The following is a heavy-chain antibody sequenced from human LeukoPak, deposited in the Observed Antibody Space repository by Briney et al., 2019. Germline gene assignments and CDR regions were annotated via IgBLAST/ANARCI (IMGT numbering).Heavy chain of an antibody. Sequence: SETLSLTCTVSGGSISSYYWSWIRQPPGKGLEWVGYIYYSGSTNYNPSLKSRVTISVDTSKNQFSLKLSSVTAADTAVYYCARELGYCSSTSCSRGPDYYYYYMDVWGKGTTVTVS. CDR2: IYYSGST. D-gene: IGHD2-2*01. V-gene: IGHV4-59*01. CDR1: GGSISSYY. CDR3: ARELGYCSSTSCSRGPDYYYYYMDV. J-gene: IGHJ6*03.